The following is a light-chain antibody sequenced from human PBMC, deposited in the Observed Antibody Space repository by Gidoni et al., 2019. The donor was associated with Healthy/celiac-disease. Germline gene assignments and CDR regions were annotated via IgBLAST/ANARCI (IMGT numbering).Light chain of an antibody. CDR2: AAA. V-gene: IGKV1-12*01. Sequence: DIQMTRSPSSVSASVGDRATITCRASQGIGSWLAWYQQKPGNAPKLLIYAAASLQSGVPSRCSGSGSGTDFTLTISSRQPDDYATYYCRQANSFPPTYTFGHGTKLEIK. J-gene: IGKJ2*01. CDR1: QGIGSW. CDR3: RQANSFPPTYT.